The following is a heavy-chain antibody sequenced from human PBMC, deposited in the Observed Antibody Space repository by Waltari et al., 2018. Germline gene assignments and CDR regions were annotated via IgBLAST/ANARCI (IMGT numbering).Heavy chain of an antibody. CDR2: IYHSGST. CDR1: GYSISSGYY. V-gene: IGHV4-38-2*02. D-gene: IGHD2-2*01. CDR3: ARDDPAASHDY. J-gene: IGHJ4*02. Sequence: QVQLQESGPGLVKPSETLSLTCTVSGYSISSGYYWGWIRQPPGKGLEWIGSIYHSGSTYYNPSLKSRVTISVDTSKNQFSLKLSSVTAADTAVYYCARDDPAASHDYWGQGTLVTVSS.